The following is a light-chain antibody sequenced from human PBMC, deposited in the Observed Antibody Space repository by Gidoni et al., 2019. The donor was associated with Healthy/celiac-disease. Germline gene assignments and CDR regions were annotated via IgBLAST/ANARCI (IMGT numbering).Light chain of an antibody. CDR2: LGS. J-gene: IGKJ2*01. CDR1: QSLLHSDGYSY. Sequence: ILITQYPLSLPVSPAEPASISCRSSQSLLHSDGYSYLDCYLQKPGQSPQLLIYLGSNRASGVPDMFSGSGAGTDVTLKISRVEAEDVGVYYCMQALQTPPVRYTFGQGTKLEIK. CDR3: MQALQTPPVRYT. V-gene: IGKV2-28*01.